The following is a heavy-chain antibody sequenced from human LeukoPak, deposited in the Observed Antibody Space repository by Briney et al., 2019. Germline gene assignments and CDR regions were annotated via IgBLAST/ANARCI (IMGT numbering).Heavy chain of an antibody. CDR1: GFTFSSYA. V-gene: IGHV3-23*01. J-gene: IGHJ1*01. CDR2: ISGSGGST. Sequence: PGGSLRLSCASSGFTFSSYAMSWVRQAPAKGLEWVSAISGSGGSTYYADSVKGRSTISRDNSQNTLYPEMNNLRAEDTAVYYCASPGITMIVVVISRGYFQHWGQATLVTVSS. CDR3: ASPGITMIVVVISRGYFQH. D-gene: IGHD3-22*01.